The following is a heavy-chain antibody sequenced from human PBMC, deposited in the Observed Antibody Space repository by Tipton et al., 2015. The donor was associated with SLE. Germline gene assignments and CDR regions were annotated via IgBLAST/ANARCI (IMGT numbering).Heavy chain of an antibody. D-gene: IGHD3-3*01. CDR3: ARGWDYDFWSGYADY. CDR1: GLTFSTYG. Sequence: LRLSCAASGLTFSTYGMTWVRQAPGKGLEWIGEVNHSGSTNYNPSLESRVTIFVDTSKNQFSLKLKSVTAADTAVYYCARGWDYDFWSGYADYWGQGTLVTVSS. V-gene: IGHV4-34*01. CDR2: VNHSGST. J-gene: IGHJ4*02.